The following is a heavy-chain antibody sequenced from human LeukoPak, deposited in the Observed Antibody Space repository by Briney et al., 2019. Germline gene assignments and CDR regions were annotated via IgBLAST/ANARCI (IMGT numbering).Heavy chain of an antibody. CDR3: ARDRRYSSGWYLNYYFDY. CDR2: ISAYNGNT. V-gene: IGHV1-18*01. Sequence: ASVKVSCKASGYTFTSYAISWVRQAPGQGLEWMGWISAYNGNTNYAQRLQGRVTITTDTSTSTAYMELRSLRSDDTAVYYCARDRRYSSGWYLNYYFDYWGQGTLVTVSS. D-gene: IGHD6-19*01. J-gene: IGHJ4*02. CDR1: GYTFTSYA.